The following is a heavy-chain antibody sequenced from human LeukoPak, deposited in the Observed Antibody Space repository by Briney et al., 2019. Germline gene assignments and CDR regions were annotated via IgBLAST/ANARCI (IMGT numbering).Heavy chain of an antibody. Sequence: PGRSLRLSCTSFGFTFGDYAISWVRQAPGKGLEWVEFIRNKIHGRTSEYAASVKGRFTISRDDSESIAYLQMNSLKTEDTAVYYCTRGGVNDHGDGQYFQHWGQGTLVTVSS. V-gene: IGHV3-49*04. D-gene: IGHD4-17*01. CDR1: GFTFGDYA. J-gene: IGHJ1*01. CDR3: TRGGVNDHGDGQYFQH. CDR2: IRNKIHGRTS.